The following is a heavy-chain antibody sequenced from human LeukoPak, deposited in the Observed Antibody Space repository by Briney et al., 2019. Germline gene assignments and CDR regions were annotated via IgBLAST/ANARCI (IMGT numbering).Heavy chain of an antibody. J-gene: IGHJ4*02. CDR1: GGTFSSYH. D-gene: IGHD3-10*01. CDR3: ARTVYEWFGEPYYFAY. V-gene: IGHV1-69*06. Sequence: SVKVSCKASGGTFSSYHISWVRQAPGHGLESMGGVIPIFGTANYAQKYQGRVTITADKSTSTAYMELSSLRSEDTAVYYCARTVYEWFGEPYYFAYWGQGTLVTVSS. CDR2: VIPIFGTA.